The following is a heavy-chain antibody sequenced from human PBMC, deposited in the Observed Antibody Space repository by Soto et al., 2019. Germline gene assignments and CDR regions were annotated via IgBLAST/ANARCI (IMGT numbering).Heavy chain of an antibody. CDR1: GFTFDAYA. D-gene: IGHD2-15*01. J-gene: IGHJ4*02. Sequence: GGSMRPSCAASGFTFDAYAMHWVRQPPSQGLEWVSGISSDSGNIFYADTVKGRFTISRDNSKNSLYLQVDSLRSDDTALYYCAKGTESGGHEYYFDSWGQGILVTVSS. V-gene: IGHV3-9*01. CDR2: ISSDSGNI. CDR3: AKGTESGGHEYYFDS.